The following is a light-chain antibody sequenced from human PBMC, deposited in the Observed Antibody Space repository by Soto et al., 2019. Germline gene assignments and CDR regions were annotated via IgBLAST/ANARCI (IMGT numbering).Light chain of an antibody. CDR2: DAS. Sequence: EIVLTQSPATLSLSPGETATLFCRASQSVTTYLAWYQQKPGQPPRLLIYDASNRATGIPDRFSGSGSGTDFTLTLSSLEPEDFAVYYCQQRSNWPPAITFGQGTRLEIK. V-gene: IGKV3-11*01. CDR1: QSVTTY. CDR3: QQRSNWPPAIT. J-gene: IGKJ5*01.